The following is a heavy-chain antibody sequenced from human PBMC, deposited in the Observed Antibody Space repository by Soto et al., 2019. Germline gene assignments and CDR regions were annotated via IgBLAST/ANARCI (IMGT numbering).Heavy chain of an antibody. J-gene: IGHJ2*01. CDR1: GFTFSNAW. Sequence: EVQLVESGGGLVKPGGSLRLSCAASGFTFSNAWMSWVRQAPGKGLEWVGRIKSKTDGGTTDYAAPVKGRFTISRDDSKNTLYLQMNSLRAEDTAVYYCAKMAAIAVAGHYWYFDLWGRGTLVTVSS. V-gene: IGHV3-15*01. D-gene: IGHD6-19*01. CDR3: AKMAAIAVAGHYWYFDL. CDR2: IKSKTDGGTT.